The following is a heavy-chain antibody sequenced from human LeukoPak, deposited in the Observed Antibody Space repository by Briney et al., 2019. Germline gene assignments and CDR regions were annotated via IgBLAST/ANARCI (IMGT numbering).Heavy chain of an antibody. V-gene: IGHV3-30-3*01. CDR1: GFSFNKAW. D-gene: IGHD3-22*01. J-gene: IGHJ1*01. Sequence: GGSLRLSCVASGFSFNKAWMSWVRQAPGKGLEWVAVISYDGSNKYYADSVKGRFTISRDNSKNTLYLQMNSLRAEDTAVYYCARGPYYYDSSGYRGDFQHWGQGTLVTVSS. CDR2: ISYDGSNK. CDR3: ARGPYYYDSSGYRGDFQH.